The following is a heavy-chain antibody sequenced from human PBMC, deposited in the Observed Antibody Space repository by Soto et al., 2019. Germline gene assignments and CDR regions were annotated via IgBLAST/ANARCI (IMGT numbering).Heavy chain of an antibody. J-gene: IGHJ6*02. D-gene: IGHD3-9*01. Sequence: GGSLRLSCAASGFTFSSYAMSWVRQAPGKGLEWVSSITGSGGSTYNADSVKGRFTISRDNSENTLYLQMDSLRAEDTAVYYCAKEYSDFLTAFYGPLNIYYYYSGMDVWGQGTTVTVSS. CDR1: GFTFSSYA. CDR3: AKEYSDFLTAFYGPLNIYYYYSGMDV. V-gene: IGHV3-23*01. CDR2: ITGSGGST.